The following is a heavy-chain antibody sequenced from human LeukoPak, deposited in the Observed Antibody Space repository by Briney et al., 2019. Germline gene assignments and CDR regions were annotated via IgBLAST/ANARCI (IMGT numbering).Heavy chain of an antibody. J-gene: IGHJ6*04. CDR2: MNPNSGNT. D-gene: IGHD3-10*01. CDR1: GYTFTGYY. V-gene: IGHV1-8*02. CDR3: AKYQGFVMVRGSSGGLDV. Sequence: ASVKVSCKASGYTFTGYYMHWVRQAPGQGLEWMGWMNPNSGNTGYAQKFQGRVTMTRNTSISTAYMELSSLRSEDTAVYYCAKYQGFVMVRGSSGGLDVWGKGTTVTISS.